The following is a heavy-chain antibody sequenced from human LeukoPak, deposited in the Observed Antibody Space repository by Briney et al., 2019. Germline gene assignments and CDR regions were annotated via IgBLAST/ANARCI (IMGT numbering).Heavy chain of an antibody. V-gene: IGHV1-24*01. CDR2: FDPEDGET. J-gene: IGHJ4*02. CDR1: GYTLTELS. CDR3: ATEVGVGATRGIDY. D-gene: IGHD1-26*01. Sequence: ASVKVSCKVSGYTLTELSMHWVRQAPGKGFEWMGGFDPEDGETIYAQKFQGRVTMTEDTSTDTAYMELSSLRSEDTAVYYCATEVGVGATRGIDYWGQGTLVTVSS.